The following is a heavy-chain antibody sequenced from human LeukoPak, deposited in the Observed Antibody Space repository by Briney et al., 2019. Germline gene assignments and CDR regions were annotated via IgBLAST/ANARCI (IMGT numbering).Heavy chain of an antibody. V-gene: IGHV3-23*01. CDR1: GFTFSNYA. D-gene: IGHD3-3*01. J-gene: IGHJ4*02. Sequence: GGSLRLSCAASGFTFSNYAMSWARQAPGKGLEWVSGISVSGGSRYYADSVKGRFTISRDNSKNTLYLQMNSLRAEDTAVYYCARDGSFWRGYPYYFDYWGQGTLVTVSS. CDR3: ARDGSFWRGYPYYFDY. CDR2: ISVSGGSR.